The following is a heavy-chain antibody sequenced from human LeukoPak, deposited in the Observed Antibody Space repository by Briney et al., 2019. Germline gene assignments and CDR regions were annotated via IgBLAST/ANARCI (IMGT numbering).Heavy chain of an antibody. CDR3: ARDRGDGYNEGLFYYYYMDV. CDR2: ISYGGSNK. J-gene: IGHJ6*03. Sequence: PGRSLTLSCTASGFTFSSYARHWVRQPPGKGLEWVGVISYGGSNKYYADSVKGRFTISRDNSKNTLYLQMNSLRAEDTAVYYCARDRGDGYNEGLFYYYYMDVWGKGTTVTVSS. D-gene: IGHD5-24*01. V-gene: IGHV3-30*04. CDR1: GFTFSSYA.